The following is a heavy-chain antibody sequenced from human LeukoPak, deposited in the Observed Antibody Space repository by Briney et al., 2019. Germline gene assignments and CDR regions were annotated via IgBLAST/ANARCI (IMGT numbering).Heavy chain of an antibody. D-gene: IGHD6-19*01. Sequence: GGSLRLSCAASGFTFSSYAMSCVRQAPGKGLEWVSAISGSGGSTYYADSVKGRFTISRDNSKNTLYLQMNSLRAEDTAVYYCAKDRSSGWYNPFDYWGQGTLVTVSS. V-gene: IGHV3-23*01. CDR2: ISGSGGST. CDR1: GFTFSSYA. J-gene: IGHJ4*02. CDR3: AKDRSSGWYNPFDY.